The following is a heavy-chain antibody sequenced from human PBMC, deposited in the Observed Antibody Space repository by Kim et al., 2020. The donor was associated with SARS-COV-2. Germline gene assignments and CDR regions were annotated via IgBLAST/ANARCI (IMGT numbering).Heavy chain of an antibody. V-gene: IGHV3-15*01. CDR1: GFTFSNAW. CDR3: TTVVVVAAKRGAFDY. CDR2: IKSKTDGGTT. D-gene: IGHD2-15*01. J-gene: IGHJ4*02. Sequence: GGSLRLSCAASGFTFSNAWMSWVRQAPGKGLEWVGRIKSKTDGGTTDYAAPVKGRFTISRDDSKNTLYLQMNSLKTEDTAVYYCTTVVVVAAKRGAFDYWGQGTLVTVSS.